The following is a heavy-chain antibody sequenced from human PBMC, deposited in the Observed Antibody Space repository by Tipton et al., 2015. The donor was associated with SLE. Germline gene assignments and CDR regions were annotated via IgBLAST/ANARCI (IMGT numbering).Heavy chain of an antibody. CDR1: GGSISSSSYH. J-gene: IGHJ3*02. CDR2: IYYSGST. V-gene: IGHV4-39*07. Sequence: TLFLTCTVSGGSISSSSYHWGWIRQSPGKGLEWIGSIYYSGSTNYNPSLKSRVTVSADTSKNQFSLNLRSVTAADTAVYYCARDRDIVREPVPIPPAFDIWGQGTMVTVSS. D-gene: IGHD2-2*02. CDR3: ARDRDIVREPVPIPPAFDI.